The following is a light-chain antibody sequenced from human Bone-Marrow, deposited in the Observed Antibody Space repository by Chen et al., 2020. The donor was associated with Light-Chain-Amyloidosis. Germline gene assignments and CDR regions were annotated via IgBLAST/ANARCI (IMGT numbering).Light chain of an antibody. J-gene: IGLJ3*02. CDR2: DDS. V-gene: IGLV3-21*02. Sequence: SYVLTQPSSVSVAPGQKATIACGGNNIGSKSVHWYQQTPGQAPLLVVYDDSDRPSGIPERLSGSNSGNTATLTISRVEAGDEADYYCQVWDRGSDRPVFGGGTKLTVL. CDR3: QVWDRGSDRPV. CDR1: NIGSKS.